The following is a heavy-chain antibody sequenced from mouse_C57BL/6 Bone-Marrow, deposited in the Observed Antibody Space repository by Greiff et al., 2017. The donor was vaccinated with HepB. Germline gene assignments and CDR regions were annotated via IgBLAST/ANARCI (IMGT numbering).Heavy chain of an antibody. D-gene: IGHD3-3*01. CDR3: ARRDSGPHVGYFDV. CDR2: IYPGSGNT. Sequence: QVQLQQSGAELVRPGASVKLSCKASGYTFTDYYINWVKQRPGQGLEWIARIYPGSGNTYYNEKFKGKATLTAEKSSSTAYMQLSSLTSEDSAVYFCARRDSGPHVGYFDVWGTGTTVTVSS. J-gene: IGHJ1*03. CDR1: GYTFTDYY. V-gene: IGHV1-76*01.